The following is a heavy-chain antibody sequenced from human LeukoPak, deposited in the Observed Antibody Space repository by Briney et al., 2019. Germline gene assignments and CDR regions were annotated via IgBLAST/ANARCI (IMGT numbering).Heavy chain of an antibody. Sequence: GGSLRLSCAASGFTFSSYAMHWVRQAPGKGLEWVAVISYDGSNKYYADSVKGRFTISRDNSRNTLYLQMNSLRAEDTAVYYCARGSYSGYVSGFDYWGQGTLVTVSS. V-gene: IGHV3-30*04. CDR3: ARGSYSGYVSGFDY. CDR2: ISYDGSNK. D-gene: IGHD5-12*01. CDR1: GFTFSSYA. J-gene: IGHJ4*02.